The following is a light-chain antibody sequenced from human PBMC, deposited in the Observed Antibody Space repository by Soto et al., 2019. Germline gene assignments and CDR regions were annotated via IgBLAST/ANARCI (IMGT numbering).Light chain of an antibody. CDR2: GNS. V-gene: IGLV1-40*01. J-gene: IGLJ3*02. CDR3: QSYDTSLRDWV. Sequence: QSVLTQPPSVSGAPGQRVTISCTGGSSNIGAGYDVHWYRQFPGTAPKLLVYGNSNRPSGISDRFSASKSGSSASLAITGLQAEDEADYYCQSYDTSLRDWVFGGGTKVTVL. CDR1: SSNIGAGYD.